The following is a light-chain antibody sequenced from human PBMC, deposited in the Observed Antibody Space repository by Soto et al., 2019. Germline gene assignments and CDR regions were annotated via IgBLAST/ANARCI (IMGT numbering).Light chain of an antibody. V-gene: IGLV2-11*01. CDR3: CSYADNYSYV. CDR1: SSDVGAYNY. J-gene: IGLJ1*01. Sequence: QSALTQPRSVSGSPGQSVTISCTGTSSDVGAYNYVSWYQQHPGKAPKLMTYDVSKRPSGVPDRFSGSKSGNTASLTISGLQAEDEADYYCCSYADNYSYVFGTGTKATVL. CDR2: DVS.